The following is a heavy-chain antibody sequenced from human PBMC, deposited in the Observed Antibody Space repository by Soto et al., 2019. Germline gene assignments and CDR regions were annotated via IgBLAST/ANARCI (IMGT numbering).Heavy chain of an antibody. J-gene: IGHJ3*01. D-gene: IGHD4-4*01. CDR2: TYYSGST. Sequence: QVQLQQPGPGLVRPSQTLSLTCTVSCDSIRSTDNFWSWIRQPPGKGLEFIGYTYYSGSTFYSPALKTRLYMSLDTSKNQFSLRLNSLTAADTAVYYCAIRKSNLVHAFDVWGHGTLVTVSS. CDR3: AIRKSNLVHAFDV. CDR1: CDSIRSTDNF. V-gene: IGHV4-30-4*01.